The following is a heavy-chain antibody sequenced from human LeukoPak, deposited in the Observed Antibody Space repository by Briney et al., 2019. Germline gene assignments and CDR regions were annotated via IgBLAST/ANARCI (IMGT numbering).Heavy chain of an antibody. Sequence: SETLSLTCTVSGGSISNSNYYWGWIRQPQGKGLEWIGTIYYSGDNYYNPSLESRASISVDTSKNRFSLKLNSVTAADTAVYFCARHENIIIVPTAHAFDYWGQGTLVTVSS. CDR3: ARHENIIIVPTAHAFDY. CDR2: IYYSGDN. V-gene: IGHV4-39*01. J-gene: IGHJ4*02. D-gene: IGHD2/OR15-2a*01. CDR1: GGSISNSNYY.